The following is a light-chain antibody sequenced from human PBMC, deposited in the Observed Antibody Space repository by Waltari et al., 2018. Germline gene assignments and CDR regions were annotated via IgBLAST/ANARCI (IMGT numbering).Light chain of an antibody. CDR3: QQYGSTPLT. V-gene: IGKV3-20*01. J-gene: IGKJ4*01. Sequence: EIVLTQSPGTLSLSPGDRATLPCRASQIVDNNYVAWYQQKSGQAPRLLIYGPSTRATGIPDRFSGSGSGTDFSLIIRGLEPEDYALYYCQQYGSTPLTFGGGTKVEMK. CDR2: GPS. CDR1: QIVDNNY.